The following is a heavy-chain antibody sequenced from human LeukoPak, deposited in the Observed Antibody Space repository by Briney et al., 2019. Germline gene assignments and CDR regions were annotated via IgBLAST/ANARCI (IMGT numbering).Heavy chain of an antibody. CDR3: ARDQYYYDSSRHIRGAIDY. D-gene: IGHD3-22*01. V-gene: IGHV1-69*04. CDR1: VGTFSSYA. CDR2: IIPILGIA. J-gene: IGHJ4*02. Sequence: SVKVSCKASVGTFSSYAISWVRQAPGQGLEWMGRIIPILGIANYAQKFQGRVTITADKSTSTAYMELSSLRSEDTAVYYCARDQYYYDSSRHIRGAIDYWGQGTLVTVSS.